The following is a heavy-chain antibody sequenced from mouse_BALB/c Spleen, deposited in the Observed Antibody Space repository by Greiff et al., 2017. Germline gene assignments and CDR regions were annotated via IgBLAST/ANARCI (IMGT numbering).Heavy chain of an antibody. CDR2: IYPGSGST. Sequence: LQQPGSELVRPGASVKLSCKASGYTFTSYWMHWVKQRHGQGLEWIGNIYPGSGSTNYDEKFKSKGTLTVDTSSSTAYMHLSSLTSEDSAVYYCTRENQYYYAMDYWGQGTSVTVSS. CDR1: GYTFTSYW. J-gene: IGHJ4*01. CDR3: TRENQYYYAMDY. V-gene: IGHV1S22*01.